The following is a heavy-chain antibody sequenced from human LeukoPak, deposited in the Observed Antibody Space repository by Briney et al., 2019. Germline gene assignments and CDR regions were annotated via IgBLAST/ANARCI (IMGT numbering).Heavy chain of an antibody. Sequence: SVKVSCKASGGTFSSYAISWVRQAPGQGHEWMGRIIPIFGTANYAQKFQGRVTITTDESTSTAYMELSSLRSEDTAVYYCARGRDFSSNYYYYYMDVWGKGTTVTVSS. V-gene: IGHV1-69*05. CDR1: GGTFSSYA. D-gene: IGHD3-3*01. J-gene: IGHJ6*03. CDR3: ARGRDFSSNYYYYYMDV. CDR2: IIPIFGTA.